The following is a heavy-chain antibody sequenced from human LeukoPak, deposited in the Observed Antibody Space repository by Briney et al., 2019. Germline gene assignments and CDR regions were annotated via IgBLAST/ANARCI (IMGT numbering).Heavy chain of an antibody. CDR1: GGSISSYY. V-gene: IGHV4-4*07. D-gene: IGHD5-12*01. Sequence: SETLSLTCTVSGGSISSYYWSWIRQPAGKGLEWIGRIYTSGSTNYNPSLKSRVTMSVDTSKNQFSLKLSSVTAADTAVYYCARLRDGYNWREFDYWGQGTLVTVSS. CDR2: IYTSGST. J-gene: IGHJ4*02. CDR3: ARLRDGYNWREFDY.